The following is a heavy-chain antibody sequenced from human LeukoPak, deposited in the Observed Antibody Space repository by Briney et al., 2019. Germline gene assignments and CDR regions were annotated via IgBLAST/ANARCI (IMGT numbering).Heavy chain of an antibody. D-gene: IGHD3-16*01. V-gene: IGHV4-61*02. Sequence: TLSLTCTVSGGSISSGSYYWSWIRQPAGKGLEWIGRIYTSGSTNYNPSLKSRVTISVDTSKNQFSLKLSSVTAADTAVYYCARGVLGLDAFDIWGQGTMVTVSS. J-gene: IGHJ3*02. CDR2: IYTSGST. CDR1: GGSISSGSYY. CDR3: ARGVLGLDAFDI.